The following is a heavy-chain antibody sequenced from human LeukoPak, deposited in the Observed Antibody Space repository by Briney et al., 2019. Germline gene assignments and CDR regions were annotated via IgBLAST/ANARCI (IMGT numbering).Heavy chain of an antibody. CDR3: AKRGDGGHKSLEY. CDR1: GFPFSNFG. D-gene: IGHD3-16*01. J-gene: IGHJ4*02. Sequence: GSLRLSCVASGFPFSNFGMHWVRQAPGRGLGGVATITYDGSSEYYADSVKDRFTVSRDNSKNTLYLQMSSLKTEDTAVYYCAKRGDGGHKSLEYWGQGTLVIVSS. CDR2: ITYDGSSE. V-gene: IGHV3-30*18.